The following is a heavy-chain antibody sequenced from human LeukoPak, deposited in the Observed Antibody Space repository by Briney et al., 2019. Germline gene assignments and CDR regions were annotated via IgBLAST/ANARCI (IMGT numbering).Heavy chain of an antibody. D-gene: IGHD6-13*01. CDR1: GGTFSSYS. Sequence: GASVKVSCKASGGTFSSYSISWVRPAPGQGLEWMGGIIPIFGTANYAQKFQGRVTITADESTSTAYMELSSLRSEDTAVYYCARQTAAGTDYWGQGTLVTVSS. V-gene: IGHV1-69*01. J-gene: IGHJ4*02. CDR3: ARQTAAGTDY. CDR2: IIPIFGTA.